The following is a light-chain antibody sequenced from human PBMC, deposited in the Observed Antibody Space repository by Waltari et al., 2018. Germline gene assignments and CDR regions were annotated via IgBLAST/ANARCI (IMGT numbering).Light chain of an antibody. Sequence: DIQLTQSPSFLSASVGDRVTITCRASQGITTYLVWYQQKPGKAPKVLIYAASTLQSGVPSRFSGSGSGTEFTLTITSLQPEDCATYYCQQVNGYPLTFGGGTKVEIK. CDR2: AAS. CDR3: QQVNGYPLT. V-gene: IGKV1-9*01. J-gene: IGKJ4*01. CDR1: QGITTY.